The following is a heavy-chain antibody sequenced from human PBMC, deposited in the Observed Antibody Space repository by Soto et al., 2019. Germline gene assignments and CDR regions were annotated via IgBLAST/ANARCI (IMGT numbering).Heavy chain of an antibody. CDR1: GGTFSTSA. CDR2: LIPIFGTA. V-gene: IGHV1-69*12. Sequence: QVQLVQSGAEVMQPGSSVRVSCKASGGTFSTSAISWVRQAPGQGLEWMGELIPIFGTADYAQKFQGRVTITADESTSTAYMELSSLRSEDTAVYFCVRDKDLVRLGGNYCYAMDVWGHGTTVTVSS. J-gene: IGHJ6*02. CDR3: VRDKDLVRLGGNYCYAMDV. D-gene: IGHD5-12*01.